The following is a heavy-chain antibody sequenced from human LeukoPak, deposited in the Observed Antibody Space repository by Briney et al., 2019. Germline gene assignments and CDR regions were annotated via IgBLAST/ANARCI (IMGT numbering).Heavy chain of an antibody. CDR1: SGSISFYY. D-gene: IGHD3-9*01. Sequence: SETLSLTCTVSSGSISFYYWSWIRQPPGQGLEWIGYIYYSGSTDYNPSLKSRVTTSVDTSKNQFSLKLSSVTAADTAVYYCARSLTGNFDYWGQGTLVTVSS. CDR2: IYYSGST. V-gene: IGHV4-59*01. J-gene: IGHJ4*02. CDR3: ARSLTGNFDY.